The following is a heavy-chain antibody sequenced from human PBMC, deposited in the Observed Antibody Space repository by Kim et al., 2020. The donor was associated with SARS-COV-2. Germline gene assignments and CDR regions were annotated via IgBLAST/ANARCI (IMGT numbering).Heavy chain of an antibody. V-gene: IGHV4-59*13. CDR3: ARVGRGVAVDY. CDR2: IYYSGST. D-gene: IGHD3-10*01. CDR1: GGSISSYY. Sequence: SETLSLTCTVSGGSISSYYWSWIRQPPGKGLEWIGYIYYSGSTNYNPSLKSRVTISVDTSKNQFSLKLSSVTAADTAVYYCARVGRGVAVDYWGQGTLVT. J-gene: IGHJ4*02.